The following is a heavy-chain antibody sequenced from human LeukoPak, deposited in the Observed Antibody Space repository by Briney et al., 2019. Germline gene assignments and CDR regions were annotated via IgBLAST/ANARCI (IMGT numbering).Heavy chain of an antibody. D-gene: IGHD3-22*01. Sequence: PGGSLRLSCAASGFTFSSYGMHWVPQAPGKGLEWVAVISYDGSNKYYADSVKGRFTISRDNSKNTLYLQMNSLRAEDTAVYYCANRDYYDSSGYSIDYWGQGTLVTVSS. CDR3: ANRDYYDSSGYSIDY. CDR2: ISYDGSNK. CDR1: GFTFSSYG. J-gene: IGHJ4*02. V-gene: IGHV3-30*18.